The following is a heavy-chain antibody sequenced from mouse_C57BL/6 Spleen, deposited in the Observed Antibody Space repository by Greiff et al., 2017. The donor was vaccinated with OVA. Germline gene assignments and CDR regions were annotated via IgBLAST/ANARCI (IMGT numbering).Heavy chain of an antibody. CDR3: ARFDGNYLDY. Sequence: EVKLEESGPGLVKPSQSLSLTCSVTGYSITSGYYWNWIRQFPGNKLEWMGYISYDGSNNYNPSLKNRISITRDTSKNQFFLKLNSVTTEDTATYYCARFDGNYLDYWGQGTTLTVSS. D-gene: IGHD2-3*01. CDR2: ISYDGSN. J-gene: IGHJ2*01. V-gene: IGHV3-6*01. CDR1: GYSITSGYY.